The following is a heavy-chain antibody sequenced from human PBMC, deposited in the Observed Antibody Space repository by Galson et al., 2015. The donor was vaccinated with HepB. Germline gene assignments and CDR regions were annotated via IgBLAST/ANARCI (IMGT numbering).Heavy chain of an antibody. Sequence: SLRLSCAASGFTFSSYWMHWVRQAPGKGLVWVSRINSDGSSTSYADSVKGRFTISRDNAKNTLYLQMNSLRAEDTAVYYCARDPPALGELSALILDYWGQGTLVTVSS. J-gene: IGHJ4*02. CDR1: GFTFSSYW. CDR3: ARDPPALGELSALILDY. CDR2: INSDGSST. D-gene: IGHD3-16*02. V-gene: IGHV3-74*01.